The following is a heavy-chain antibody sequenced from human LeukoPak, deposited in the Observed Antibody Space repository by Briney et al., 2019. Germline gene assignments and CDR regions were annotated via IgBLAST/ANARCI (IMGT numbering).Heavy chain of an antibody. CDR1: GFTFSSYG. CDR2: MSGSGGST. Sequence: PGGCLRLSCAASGFTFSSYGMSWVRQAPGKGLEWVSAMSGSGGSTYYADSVKGRFTISRDNSKNTLYLQMNSLRAEDTAVYHCAKDRDYYDSSGYWFDPWGQGTLVTVSS. CDR3: AKDRDYYDSSGYWFDP. V-gene: IGHV3-23*01. D-gene: IGHD3-22*01. J-gene: IGHJ5*02.